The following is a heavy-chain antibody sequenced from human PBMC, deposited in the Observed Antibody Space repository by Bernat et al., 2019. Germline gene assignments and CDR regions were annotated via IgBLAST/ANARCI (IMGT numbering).Heavy chain of an antibody. J-gene: IGHJ4*02. CDR2: ISGSGGST. CDR3: AKGRGYYDILTGYYTPQWYFDY. CDR1: GFTFSSYA. V-gene: IGHV3-23*01. Sequence: EVQLLESGGGLVQPGGSLRLSCAASGFTFSSYAMSWVRQAPGKGLEWVSAISGSGGSTSYADSVKGRFTISRENSKNTLYLQMNSLRAEDTAVYYCAKGRGYYDILTGYYTPQWYFDYWGQGTLVTVSS. D-gene: IGHD3-9*01.